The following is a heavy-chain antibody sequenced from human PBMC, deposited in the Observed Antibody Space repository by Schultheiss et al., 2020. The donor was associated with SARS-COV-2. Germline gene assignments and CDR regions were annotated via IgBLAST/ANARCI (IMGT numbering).Heavy chain of an antibody. CDR1: GFTFSSYA. CDR3: AKAKYCSSTSCPPTRHDY. V-gene: IGHV3-23*01. D-gene: IGHD2-2*01. Sequence: GGSLRLSCAASGFTFSSYAMHWVRQAPGKGLEWVSGISGSGGSTYYADSVTGRFTISRDNSKNTLYLQMNSLRAEDTAVYYCAKAKYCSSTSCPPTRHDYWGQGTLVTVSS. CDR2: ISGSGGST. J-gene: IGHJ4*02.